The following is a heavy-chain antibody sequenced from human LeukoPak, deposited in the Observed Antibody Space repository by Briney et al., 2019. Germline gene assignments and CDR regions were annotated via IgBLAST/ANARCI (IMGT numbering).Heavy chain of an antibody. CDR2: ISSSWRTI. Sequence: PGGSLRLSCAASGFTFSSYSMNWVRQAPGKGLEWVSYISSSWRTIDYADSVKGRFTISRDNAKNSLYLQMNSLRAEDTAVYYCARVEGLGTFDYWGQGTLVTVSS. V-gene: IGHV3-48*01. J-gene: IGHJ4*02. CDR3: ARVEGLGTFDY. D-gene: IGHD3/OR15-3a*01. CDR1: GFTFSSYS.